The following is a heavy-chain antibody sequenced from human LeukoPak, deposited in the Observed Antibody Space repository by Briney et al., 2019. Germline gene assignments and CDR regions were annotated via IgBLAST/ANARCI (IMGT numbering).Heavy chain of an antibody. CDR2: IYSGGST. CDR1: GFTVSSNY. CDR3: ARWAQGYSSGFDY. J-gene: IGHJ4*02. D-gene: IGHD6-19*01. V-gene: IGHV3-53*01. Sequence: GGSLRLSCAASGFTVSSNYMSWVRQAPGKGLEWLSVIYSGGSTYYADSVKGRFTISRDNSKNTLYLQMNSPRAEDTAVYYCARWAQGYSSGFDYWGQGTLVTVSS.